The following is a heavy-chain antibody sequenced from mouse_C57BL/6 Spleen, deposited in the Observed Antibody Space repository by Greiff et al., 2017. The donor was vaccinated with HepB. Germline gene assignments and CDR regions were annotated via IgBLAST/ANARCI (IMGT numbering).Heavy chain of an antibody. Sequence: VKLMESGPGLVQPSQSLSITCTVSGFSLTSYGVHWVRQSPGKGLEWLGVIWSGGSTDYNAAFISRLSISKDNSKSQVFFKMNSLQADDTAIYYCARRDYDGYYGFAYWGQGTLVTVSA. CDR3: ARRDYDGYYGFAY. V-gene: IGHV2-2*01. CDR1: GFSLTSYG. CDR2: IWSGGST. D-gene: IGHD2-3*01. J-gene: IGHJ3*01.